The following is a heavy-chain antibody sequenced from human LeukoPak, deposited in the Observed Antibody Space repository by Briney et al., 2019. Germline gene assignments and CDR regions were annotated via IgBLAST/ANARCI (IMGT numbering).Heavy chain of an antibody. Sequence: GGSLRLSCAVSGFTFHIYTMNWVRQAPGKGLVWVSSISSRSCDIYYADSVKGRFTISRDNAKNSLFLQMNRLRAEDTAVYYCARDRHSAGANDYWGQGTLVTVSS. J-gene: IGHJ4*02. D-gene: IGHD6-13*01. CDR1: GFTFHIYT. CDR2: ISSRSCDI. V-gene: IGHV3-21*01. CDR3: ARDRHSAGANDY.